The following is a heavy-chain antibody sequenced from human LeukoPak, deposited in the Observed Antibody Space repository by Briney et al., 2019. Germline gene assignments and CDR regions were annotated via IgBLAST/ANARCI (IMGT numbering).Heavy chain of an antibody. CDR1: GGSFSGYY. J-gene: IGHJ4*02. Sequence: SETLSLTCAVYGGSFSGYYWSWIRQPPGKGLEWIGEINHSGSTNYNPSLKSRVTISVDTSKNQFSLKLSSVTAADTAVYYCARSPYYYDSSGYYPFDYWGQGTLVIVSS. CDR2: INHSGST. D-gene: IGHD3-22*01. V-gene: IGHV4-34*01. CDR3: ARSPYYYDSSGYYPFDY.